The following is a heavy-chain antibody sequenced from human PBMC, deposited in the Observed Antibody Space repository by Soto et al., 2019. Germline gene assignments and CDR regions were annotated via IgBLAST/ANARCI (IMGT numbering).Heavy chain of an antibody. V-gene: IGHV5-10-1*01. CDR1: GYSFTSYW. CDR2: LDPSDSYT. J-gene: IGHJ6*02. Sequence: EVQLVQSGAEVKKPGESLRISCKGSGYSFTSYWISWVRQMPGKGLEWMGPLDPSDSYTNYSPSFQGHVTMSADKSISTAYLQGRSLKAADTAMYYCARHPAMAGAGAVYGMDVWGQGTTVTVSS. D-gene: IGHD6-19*01. CDR3: ARHPAMAGAGAVYGMDV.